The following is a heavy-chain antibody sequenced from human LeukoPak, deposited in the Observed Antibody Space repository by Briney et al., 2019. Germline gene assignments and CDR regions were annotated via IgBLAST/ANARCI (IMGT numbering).Heavy chain of an antibody. CDR2: ITGNGGNT. Sequence: GGSLRLSSVASGFTFSTYEMHWVRQAPGKGLEYVSGITGNGGNTYYANSVKGRFTISRDNSKNTLYLEMGSLRAEDMAVYYCARVGSVPGFFDYWGQGTLITVSS. D-gene: IGHD6-19*01. CDR1: GFTFSTYE. V-gene: IGHV3-64*01. CDR3: ARVGSVPGFFDY. J-gene: IGHJ4*02.